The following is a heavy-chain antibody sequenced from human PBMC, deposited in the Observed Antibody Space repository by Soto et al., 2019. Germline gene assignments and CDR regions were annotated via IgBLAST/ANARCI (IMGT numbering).Heavy chain of an antibody. J-gene: IGHJ4*02. CDR3: AKAVELATRAFDF. V-gene: IGHV3-23*01. Sequence: PGGSLRLSCAASGFTFTSYAMSWVRQVPGKRLEWVSAIGGGGENTFYADSVKGRLTISRDNSKNTLFLQMNNLRAEDTAVYYCAKAVELATRAFDFWGQGALVTVSS. CDR2: IGGGGENT. D-gene: IGHD1-7*01. CDR1: GFTFTSYA.